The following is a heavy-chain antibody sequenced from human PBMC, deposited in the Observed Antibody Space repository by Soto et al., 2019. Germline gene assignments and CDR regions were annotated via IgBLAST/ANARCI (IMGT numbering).Heavy chain of an antibody. J-gene: IGHJ6*02. D-gene: IGHD6-19*01. V-gene: IGHV4-4*07. CDR2: IDTSGTT. Sequence: SETLSLTCTVSGGCISSYYCSWIRQAAGKGLEWIGRIDTSGTTNYNPALKSRVTMSVDASKNQFSLNLSSVTAADTAAYYCARGPRSHVYYYGMDVWGQGTTVTVSS. CDR1: GGCISSYY. CDR3: ARGPRSHVYYYGMDV.